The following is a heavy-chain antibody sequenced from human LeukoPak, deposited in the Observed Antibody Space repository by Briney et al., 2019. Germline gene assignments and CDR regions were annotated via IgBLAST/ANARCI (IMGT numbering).Heavy chain of an antibody. CDR3: ARREYSGSYYGLSWFDP. D-gene: IGHD1-26*01. V-gene: IGHV4-39*01. Sequence: PSETLSLTCTVSGGSISSSGYYWGWIRQPPGKGLEWIASIYYSGSTYYNPSLKSRVTISVDPSKNQLSLKLSSLPAADTAVYYCARREYSGSYYGLSWFDPWGQGTLVTVSS. J-gene: IGHJ5*02. CDR2: IYYSGST. CDR1: GGSISSSGYY.